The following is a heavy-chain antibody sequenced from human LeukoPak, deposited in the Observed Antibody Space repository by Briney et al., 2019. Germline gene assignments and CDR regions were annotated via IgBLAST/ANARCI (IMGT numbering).Heavy chain of an antibody. CDR3: ARGEYCSSTSCPLGY. D-gene: IGHD2-2*01. Sequence: SVKVSCKASGGTFSSYAISWVRQAPGQGLEGMGGIIPICGTANYAQKFQGRVTITADESTSTAYMELSSLRSEDTAVYYCARGEYCSSTSCPLGYWGQGTLVTVSS. CDR1: GGTFSSYA. J-gene: IGHJ4*02. CDR2: IIPICGTA. V-gene: IGHV1-69*13.